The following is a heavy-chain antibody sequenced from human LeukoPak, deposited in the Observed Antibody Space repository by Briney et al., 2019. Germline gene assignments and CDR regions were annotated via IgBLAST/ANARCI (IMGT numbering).Heavy chain of an antibody. Sequence: SETLSLTCTVSGGSISSYYWSWIRQPAGKGLEWIGRIYTSGSTNYNPSLKSRVTMSVDTSKNQFSLKLSSVTAADTAVYYCAREHFERQLWLGYYYYMDVWGKGTTVTVSS. CDR3: AREHFERQLWLGYYYYMDV. CDR1: GGSISSYY. J-gene: IGHJ6*03. D-gene: IGHD5-18*01. CDR2: IYTSGST. V-gene: IGHV4-4*07.